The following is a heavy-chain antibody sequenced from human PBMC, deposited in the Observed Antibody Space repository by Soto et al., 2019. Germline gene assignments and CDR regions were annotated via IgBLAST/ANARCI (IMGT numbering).Heavy chain of an antibody. V-gene: IGHV3-23*01. CDR2: ISATGGST. CDR3: AKASSAWYDSKSYYFDD. Sequence: EVQLLDSGGGLVQHGGSLRLSCAASGFSFSDYAMNWVRQAPGKGLEWVSEISATGGSTFYADFVKGRFTISRDNSKNTLYLHLTSLRDEDTARYYCAKASSAWYDSKSYYFDDWGPGTLVTVSS. CDR1: GFSFSDYA. J-gene: IGHJ4*02. D-gene: IGHD6-19*01.